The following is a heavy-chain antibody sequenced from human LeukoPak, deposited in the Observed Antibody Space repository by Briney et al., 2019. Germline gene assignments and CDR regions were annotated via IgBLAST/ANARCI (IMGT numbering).Heavy chain of an antibody. CDR2: IYYTGGT. D-gene: IGHD3-3*01. Sequence: SETLSLTCTVSGGSISPYYWSWIRQPPGKGLEWIGYIYYTGGTNYNASLQSRATIPVNTSKNQFSQELSSVTAADTGIYYCARVASWRGEFDYWGQGTLVTVSS. V-gene: IGHV4-59*01. CDR1: GGSISPYY. J-gene: IGHJ4*02. CDR3: ARVASWRGEFDY.